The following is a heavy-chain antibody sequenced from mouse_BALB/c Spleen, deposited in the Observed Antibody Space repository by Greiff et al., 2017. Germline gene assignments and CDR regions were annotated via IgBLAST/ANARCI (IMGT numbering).Heavy chain of an antibody. V-gene: IGHV3-2*02. Sequence: EVKLMESGPGLVKPSQSLSLTCTVTGYSITSDYAWNWIRQFPGNKLEWMGYISYSGSTSYNPSLKSRISITRDTSKNQFFLQLNSVTTEDTATYCCERVDKDDGAMDYWGQGTSVTVSS. CDR1: GYSITSDYA. D-gene: IGHD2-12*01. J-gene: IGHJ4*01. CDR3: ERVDKDDGAMDY. CDR2: ISYSGST.